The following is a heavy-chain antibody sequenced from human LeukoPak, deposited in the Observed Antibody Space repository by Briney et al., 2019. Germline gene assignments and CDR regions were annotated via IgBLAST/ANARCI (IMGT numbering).Heavy chain of an antibody. CDR1: GGSISSYY. D-gene: IGHD3-10*01. J-gene: IGHJ4*02. Sequence: SETLSLTCTVSGGSISSYYWSWIRQPAGKGLEWIGRIYTSGSTNYNPSLKSRVTMSVDTSKNQLSLKLSSVTAADTAVYYCARGVVRVKFDYWAREPWSPSPQ. CDR2: IYTSGST. V-gene: IGHV4-4*07. CDR3: ARGVVRVKFDY.